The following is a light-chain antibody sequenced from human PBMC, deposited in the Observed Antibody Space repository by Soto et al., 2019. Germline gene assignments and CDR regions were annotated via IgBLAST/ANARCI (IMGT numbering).Light chain of an antibody. CDR1: QSVSSN. J-gene: IGKJ3*01. CDR2: GAS. Sequence: EMVMTQSPATLSVSPGERATLSCRASQSVSSNLAWYQQKPGQAPRLLIYGASTRATGTPARFSGSGSGTEFTLTISSLQSEDFAVYYCQQYHVWPPFTFGPGTKVDIK. V-gene: IGKV3D-15*01. CDR3: QQYHVWPPFT.